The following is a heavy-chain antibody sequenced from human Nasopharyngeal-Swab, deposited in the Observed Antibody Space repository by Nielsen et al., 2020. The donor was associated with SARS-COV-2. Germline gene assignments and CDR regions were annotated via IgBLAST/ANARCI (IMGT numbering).Heavy chain of an antibody. J-gene: IGHJ4*02. CDR1: GFTFSSYA. CDR3: AKAHGNSWYSSLDY. CDR2: ISGSGDTT. Sequence: GESLKISCAASGFTFSSYAMSWARRAPGKGLEWVSIISGSGDTTYYADSVNDRFTISRDNSKNTLYLQMNSLRVEDTAVYYCAKAHGNSWYSSLDYWGQGTLVTVSS. V-gene: IGHV3-23*01. D-gene: IGHD6-13*01.